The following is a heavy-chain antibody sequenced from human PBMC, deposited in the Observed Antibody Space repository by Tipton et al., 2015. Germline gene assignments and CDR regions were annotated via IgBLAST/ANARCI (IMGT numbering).Heavy chain of an antibody. V-gene: IGHV4-34*01. J-gene: IGHJ5*02. CDR2: INHSGST. CDR1: GGSFSGYF. Sequence: TLSLTCAFYGGSFSGYFWSWIRQPPGKGLEWIGEINHSGSTNYNPSLKSRVTISVDTSKNQFSLKLSSVTAADTALYYCARFNCGGDCYSYRGWFDPWGQGTLVTVSS. D-gene: IGHD2-21*02. CDR3: ARFNCGGDCYSYRGWFDP.